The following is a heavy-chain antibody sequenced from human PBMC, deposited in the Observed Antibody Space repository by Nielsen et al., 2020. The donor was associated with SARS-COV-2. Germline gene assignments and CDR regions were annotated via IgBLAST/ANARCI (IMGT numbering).Heavy chain of an antibody. CDR2: ISYDGTTE. Sequence: VRQAPGKGLEWVAFISYDGTTEYYADSVKGRFTISRDNSKNTLYLQMNSLRVGGTAVYYCAKAKTWYNSSGQYYLDYWGQGTLVTVSS. D-gene: IGHD3-22*01. CDR3: AKAKTWYNSSGQYYLDY. V-gene: IGHV3-30*18. J-gene: IGHJ4*02.